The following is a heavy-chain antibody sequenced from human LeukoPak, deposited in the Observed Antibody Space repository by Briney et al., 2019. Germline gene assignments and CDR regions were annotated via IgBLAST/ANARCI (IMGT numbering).Heavy chain of an antibody. J-gene: IGHJ4*02. CDR1: GFTFSSYE. Sequence: GGSLRLSCAASGFTFSSYEMNWVRQAPGKGLEWVSYISSSGSTIYYADSVKGRFTISRDNAKNSLYLQMNSLKAEDTAVYYCARGEWSSSPFDYWGQGTLVTVSS. CDR2: ISSSGSTI. D-gene: IGHD6-6*01. CDR3: ARGEWSSSPFDY. V-gene: IGHV3-48*03.